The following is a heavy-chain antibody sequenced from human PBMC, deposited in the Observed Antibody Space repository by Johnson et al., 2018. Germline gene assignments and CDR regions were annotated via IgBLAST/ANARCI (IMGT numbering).Heavy chain of an antibody. CDR2: MNPNSGYT. J-gene: IGHJ4*02. Sequence: QVQLLESGAEVKKPGASVKVSCKASGYTFTRYDINWVQQATGQGLEWMGWMNPNSGYTGYGQKFQGRVTMSRDTSISTAYMELNSLRSEDTAIYYCARTDGDLDYWGQGTLVTVSS. CDR1: GYTFTRYD. V-gene: IGHV1-8*01. CDR3: ARTDGDLDY. D-gene: IGHD4-17*01.